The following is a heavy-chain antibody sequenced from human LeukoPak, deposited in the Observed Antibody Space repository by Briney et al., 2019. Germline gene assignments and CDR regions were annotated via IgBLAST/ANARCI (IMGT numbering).Heavy chain of an antibody. CDR2: IIPILGIA. D-gene: IGHD3-10*01. CDR3: AGGFERGKYGSGSYAFDY. J-gene: IGHJ4*02. V-gene: IGHV1-69*02. CDR1: GGTFSSYT. Sequence: ASVKVSCKASGGTFSSYTISWVRQAPGQGLEWTGRIIPILGIANYAQKFQGRVTITADKSTSTAYMELSSLRSEDTAVYYCAGGFERGKYGSGSYAFDYWGQGTLVTVSS.